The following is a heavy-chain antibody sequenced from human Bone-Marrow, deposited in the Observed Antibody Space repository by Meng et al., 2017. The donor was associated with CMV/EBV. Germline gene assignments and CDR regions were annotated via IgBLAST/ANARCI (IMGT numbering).Heavy chain of an antibody. Sequence: GGPLRLSCAASGFTFSSYDLHWVRQATGKGLEWVSAIGTAGDTYYPGSVKCRFTISRDNAKNSLYLQMNTLRAEDTALYYCTKDDHREWTSNSRLDYWGQGSLVTVSS. D-gene: IGHD3-3*01. CDR1: GFTFSSYD. J-gene: IGHJ4*02. CDR3: TKDDHREWTSNSRLDY. V-gene: IGHV3-13*01. CDR2: IGTAGDT.